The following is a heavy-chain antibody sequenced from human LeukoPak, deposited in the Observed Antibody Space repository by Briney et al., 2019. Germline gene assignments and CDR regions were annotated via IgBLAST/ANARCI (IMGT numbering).Heavy chain of an antibody. D-gene: IGHD6-6*01. V-gene: IGHV4-59*01. Sequence: SETLSLTCTVSGGSISGNYWSWVRQPPGKGLEWIGNIYYSGGTKYNPSLKSRVTISVDTSKNQFSLKLSSVTPADTAVYYCARDLGIAARPGYFDYWGQGTLVTVSS. J-gene: IGHJ4*02. CDR1: GGSISGNY. CDR3: ARDLGIAARPGYFDY. CDR2: IYYSGGT.